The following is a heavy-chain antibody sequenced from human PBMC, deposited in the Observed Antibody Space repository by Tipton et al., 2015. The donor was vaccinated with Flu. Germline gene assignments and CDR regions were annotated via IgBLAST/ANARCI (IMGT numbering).Heavy chain of an antibody. V-gene: IGHV4-38-2*01. D-gene: IGHD3-16*02. CDR1: GDSISSDYY. Sequence: TLSLTCAVSGDSISSDYYWGWIRQLPAKGLEWIGTVSRTGSTIYYPSLKSRVTISVDTSKNQFSLKLRTVTPADTAVYYCAGWSDYVWGDYRTFAYWGQGTLVTVAP. CDR2: VSRTGST. CDR3: AGWSDYVWGDYRTFAY. J-gene: IGHJ4*02.